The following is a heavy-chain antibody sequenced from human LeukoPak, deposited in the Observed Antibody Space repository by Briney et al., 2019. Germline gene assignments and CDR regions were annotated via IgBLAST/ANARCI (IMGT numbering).Heavy chain of an antibody. CDR3: ARGGSRVVTYGNFDY. J-gene: IGHJ4*02. D-gene: IGHD2-21*02. V-gene: IGHV1-18*01. Sequence: ASVTVSCKPSGYTFTSYALSWVRQAPGQGLEWMGWISTYSGNTNYAQKLQGRITMTIETSTSTAYMELRSLRSDDTAVYYCARGGSRVVTYGNFDYWGQGTLVTVSS. CDR1: GYTFTSYA. CDR2: ISTYSGNT.